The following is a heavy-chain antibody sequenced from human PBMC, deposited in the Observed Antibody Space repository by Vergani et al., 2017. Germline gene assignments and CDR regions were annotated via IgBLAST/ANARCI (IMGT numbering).Heavy chain of an antibody. J-gene: IGHJ4*02. CDR3: ARPLGFGVVIK. D-gene: IGHD3-10*01. Sequence: QVQLQESGPGLVKPSETLSLTCTVSGGSTSSYYWSWIRQPPGKGLEWIGYIYYIGSTYYNPSLKSRVTISVDTSKNQFSLKLSSVTAADTAVYYCARPLGFGVVIKWGQGTLVTVSS. CDR1: GGSTSSYY. V-gene: IGHV4-59*08. CDR2: IYYIGST.